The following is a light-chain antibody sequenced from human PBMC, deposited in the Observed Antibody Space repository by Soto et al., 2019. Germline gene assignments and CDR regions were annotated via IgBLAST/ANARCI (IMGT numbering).Light chain of an antibody. J-gene: IGKJ1*01. Sequence: DIQMTQSPSTLSASIGERVNITCRASQSISSWLAWYQQKPGKAPKVLIYKASNLESGVPSRFSGSGSATEFTLTISSLQPDDFATYYCQQYSTYPWTFGQGTKVDIK. CDR3: QQYSTYPWT. CDR1: QSISSW. V-gene: IGKV1-5*03. CDR2: KAS.